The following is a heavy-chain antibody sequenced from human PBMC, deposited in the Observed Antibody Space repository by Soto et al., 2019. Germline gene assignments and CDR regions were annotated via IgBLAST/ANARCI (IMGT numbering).Heavy chain of an antibody. D-gene: IGHD2-15*01. CDR2: IYWNDDK. CDR3: ENGIVVVAAKVDAFDI. J-gene: IGHJ3*02. CDR1: GFSLSTSGVG. V-gene: IGHV2-5*01. Sequence: GSGPTLVNPTQTLTLTCTFSGFSLSTSGVGVGCIRQPPGKALEWLALIYWNDDKRYSPSLKSRLTITKDTSKNQVVLTMTNMETVDTATYYCENGIVVVAAKVDAFDIWGQGTMVTV.